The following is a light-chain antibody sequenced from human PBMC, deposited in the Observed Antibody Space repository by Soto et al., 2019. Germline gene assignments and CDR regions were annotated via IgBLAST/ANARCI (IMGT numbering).Light chain of an antibody. CDR1: SSDVGGYTY. CDR3: SSYTSSSTPVV. V-gene: IGLV2-14*01. Sequence: QSALTQPASVSGSPGQSITISCTGTSSDVGGYTYVSWYQQHPGKAPKLMIYDVSTRPSGVSDRFSGSKSGITASLTIAGLRAEGEADYYCSSYTSSSTPVVFGGGTKLTVL. J-gene: IGLJ2*01. CDR2: DVS.